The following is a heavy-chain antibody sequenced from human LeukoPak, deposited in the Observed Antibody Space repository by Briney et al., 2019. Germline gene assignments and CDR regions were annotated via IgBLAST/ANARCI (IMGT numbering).Heavy chain of an antibody. CDR2: ISYDGSNK. J-gene: IGHJ6*02. CDR3: ARPHEMNYYYGMDV. Sequence: GGSLRLSCAASGFTFSSYAMHWVRQAPGKGLEWVAVISYDGSNKYYADSVKGRFTISRDNAKNSLYLQMNSLRAEDTAVYYCARPHEMNYYYGMDVWGQGTTVTVSS. V-gene: IGHV3-30-3*01. CDR1: GFTFSSYA. D-gene: IGHD5-24*01.